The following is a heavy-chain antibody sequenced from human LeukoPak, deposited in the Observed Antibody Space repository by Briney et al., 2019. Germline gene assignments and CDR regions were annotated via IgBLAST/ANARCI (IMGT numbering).Heavy chain of an antibody. CDR3: ARLLFSYYGMDV. CDR1: GNTFSSYD. J-gene: IGHJ6*02. D-gene: IGHD2-15*01. V-gene: IGHV1-18*01. CDR2: ISGENGNT. Sequence: ASVKVSCKASGNTFSSYDINWVRQAPGQGLEWMGWISGENGNTNYAQNVEGRVTMSTDTSTSTVYMELRSLKYDDTAVYYSARLLFSYYGMDVWGQGTTVTVSS.